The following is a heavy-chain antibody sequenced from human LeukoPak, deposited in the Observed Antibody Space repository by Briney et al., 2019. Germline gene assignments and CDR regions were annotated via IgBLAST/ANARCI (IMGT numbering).Heavy chain of an antibody. CDR1: GGSISSYY. V-gene: IGHV4-4*09. J-gene: IGHJ6*03. CDR2: IYTSGST. CDR3: ARALVLGYYYMDV. Sequence: SETLSLTCTVSGGSISSYYWSWIRQPPGKGLEWIEYIYTSGSTNYNPSLKSRVTISVDTSKNQFSLKLSSVTAADTAVYYCARALVLGYYYMDVWGKGTTVTVSS. D-gene: IGHD2-8*02.